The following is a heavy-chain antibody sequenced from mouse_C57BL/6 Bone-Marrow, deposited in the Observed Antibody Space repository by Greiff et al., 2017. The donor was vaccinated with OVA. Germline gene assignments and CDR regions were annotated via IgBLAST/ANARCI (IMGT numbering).Heavy chain of an antibody. CDR3: AREGGYYGSSPWFAY. V-gene: IGHV1-64*01. CDR1: GYTFTSYW. D-gene: IGHD1-1*01. J-gene: IGHJ3*01. CDR2: IHPNSGST. Sequence: VQLQQPGAELVKPGASVKLSCKASGYTFTSYWMHWVKQRPGQGLEWIGMIHPNSGSTNYNEKFKSKATLTVDKSSSTAYMQLSSLTSEDSAVYYCAREGGYYGSSPWFAYWGQGTLVTVSA.